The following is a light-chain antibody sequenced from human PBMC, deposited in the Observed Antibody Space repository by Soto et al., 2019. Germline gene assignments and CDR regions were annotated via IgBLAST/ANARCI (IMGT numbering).Light chain of an antibody. V-gene: IGKV3-20*01. J-gene: IGKJ2*01. CDR2: GTS. Sequence: EIVLTRSPVTLSLSPGERDTLSCRASQSVSSSNLAWYQQKTGQAPRLRIEGTSSRATGIPDRFSGSGYRTDFTLTISRMAPEDYEVYYYQQYDNSPPYTFGQGTKLEIK. CDR1: QSVSSSN. CDR3: QQYDNSPPYT.